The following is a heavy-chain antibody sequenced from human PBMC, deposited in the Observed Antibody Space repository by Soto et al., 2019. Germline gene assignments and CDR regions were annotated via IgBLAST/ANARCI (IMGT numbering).Heavy chain of an antibody. J-gene: IGHJ4*02. V-gene: IGHV1-18*01. D-gene: IGHD3-10*01. CDR3: GGGWFGEFGYYFDY. CDR1: GYTFTSYG. Sequence: QVQLVQSGAEVKKPGASVKVSCKASGYTFTSYGISWVRQAPGQGLEWMGWISAYNGNTNYAEKLQGRVTMTTDTSTRTAYMERRSLRSDDTAVYYCGGGWFGEFGYYFDYWGQGTLVTVSS. CDR2: ISAYNGNT.